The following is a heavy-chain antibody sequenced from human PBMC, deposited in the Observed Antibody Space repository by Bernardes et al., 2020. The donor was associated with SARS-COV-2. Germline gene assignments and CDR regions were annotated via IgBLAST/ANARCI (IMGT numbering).Heavy chain of an antibody. CDR2: IDPSDSYT. D-gene: IGHD2-8*01. Sequence: GASLKISCKGSGYSFTSYWISWVRQMPGKGLEWMGRIDPSDSYTNYSPSFQGHVTISADKSISTAYLQWSSLKASDTAMYYCARHALDCTNGVCYTLFDYWGQGTLVTVSS. J-gene: IGHJ4*02. V-gene: IGHV5-10-1*01. CDR1: GYSFTSYW. CDR3: ARHALDCTNGVCYTLFDY.